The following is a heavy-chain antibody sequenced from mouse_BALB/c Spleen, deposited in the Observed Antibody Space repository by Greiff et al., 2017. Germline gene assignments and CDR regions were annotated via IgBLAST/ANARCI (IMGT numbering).Heavy chain of an antibody. J-gene: IGHJ2*01. D-gene: IGHD2-1*01. Sequence: VQLLESGPGLVQPSQSLSITCTVSGFSLTSYGVHWVRQSPGKGLEWLGVIWSGGSTNYNAAFISRLSISKDNSKSQVFFKMNSRQANDTAINYCGRKTLYGNYFDYWGQGTTLTVSS. CDR2: IWSGGST. CDR3: GRKTLYGNYFDY. V-gene: IGHV2-2*02. CDR1: GFSLTSYG.